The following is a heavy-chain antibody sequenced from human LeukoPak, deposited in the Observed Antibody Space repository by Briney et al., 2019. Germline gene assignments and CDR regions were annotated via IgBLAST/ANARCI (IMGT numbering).Heavy chain of an antibody. Sequence: ASVKVSCKASRYTFTGYYMHWVRQAPGQGLEWMGWINPNSGGTNYAQKFQGRVTMTRDTSISTAYMELSRLRSDDTAVYYCASYSGSYSSDFDYWGQGTLVTVSS. CDR2: INPNSGGT. V-gene: IGHV1-2*02. CDR3: ASYSGSYSSDFDY. J-gene: IGHJ4*02. CDR1: RYTFTGYY. D-gene: IGHD1-26*01.